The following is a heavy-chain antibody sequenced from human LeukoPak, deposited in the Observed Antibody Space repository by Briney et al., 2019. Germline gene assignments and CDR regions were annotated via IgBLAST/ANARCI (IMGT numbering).Heavy chain of an antibody. CDR2: MNHSGST. V-gene: IGHV4-34*01. D-gene: IGHD3-3*01. CDR1: GGFFSGYY. CDR3: ARAARNYDFWSGYYPALKFDT. J-gene: IGHJ5*02. Sequence: SETLSLTCAVYGGFFSGYYWSWIRQPPGKGLEWIGEMNHSGSTNYNPSLKSRVTISVDTSKHQFSLKLSSVTAADTAVYYCARAARNYDFWSGYYPALKFDTWGQGTLVTVSS.